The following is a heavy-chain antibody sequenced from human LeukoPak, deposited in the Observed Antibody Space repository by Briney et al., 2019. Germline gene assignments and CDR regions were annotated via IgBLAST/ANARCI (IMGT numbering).Heavy chain of an antibody. J-gene: IGHJ4*02. Sequence: PGGSLRLSCAASGFTFSDYSMNWVRQAPGKGLEWVSYISSSGTIHYADSVKGRFTISRDNAKNSLYLQMNSLRDEDTAVYYCARETNVDYWGQGTLVTVSS. V-gene: IGHV3-48*02. CDR3: ARETNVDY. CDR1: GFTFSDYS. CDR2: ISSSGTI. D-gene: IGHD1-14*01.